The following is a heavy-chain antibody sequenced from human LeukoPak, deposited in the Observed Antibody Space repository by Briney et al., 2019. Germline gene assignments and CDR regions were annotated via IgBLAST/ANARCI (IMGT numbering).Heavy chain of an antibody. Sequence: SETLSLTCAVYGGSFSGYYWSRIRQPPGKGLEWIGESNPSGDTSYNPSLKSRVIISLDTSKNQFSLKLSSVTAADTAVSFCARGLIDGYNSHSLDYWGQGTLVTVSS. CDR3: ARGLIDGYNSHSLDY. V-gene: IGHV4-34*01. D-gene: IGHD5-24*01. CDR2: SNPSGDT. CDR1: GGSFSGYY. J-gene: IGHJ4*02.